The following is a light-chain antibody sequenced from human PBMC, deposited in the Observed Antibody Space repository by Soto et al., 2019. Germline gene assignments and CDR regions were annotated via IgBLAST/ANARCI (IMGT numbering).Light chain of an antibody. CDR2: DVT. Sequence: QSALTQPASVSGSPGQSITISCTGTSSDIGAHNLVSWYQQHPGKAPKLMISDVTSRPSGVSNRFSGSKSDNTASLTISGLQAEDEADYYCSSRTSSSALVVFGGGTKVTVL. CDR1: SSDIGAHNL. V-gene: IGLV2-14*01. CDR3: SSRTSSSALVV. J-gene: IGLJ3*02.